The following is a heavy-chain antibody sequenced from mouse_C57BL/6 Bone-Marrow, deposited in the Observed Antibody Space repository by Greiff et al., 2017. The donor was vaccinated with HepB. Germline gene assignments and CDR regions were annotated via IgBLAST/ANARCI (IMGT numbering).Heavy chain of an antibody. V-gene: IGHV5-17*01. CDR3: ARPRNYYGSTYFDY. D-gene: IGHD1-1*01. CDR1: GFTFSDYG. CDR2: ISSGSSTI. J-gene: IGHJ2*01. Sequence: EVQLVESGAGLVKPGGSLKLSCAASGFTFSDYGMHWVRQAPEKGLEWVAYISSGSSTIYYADTVKGRFTISRDNAKNTLFLQMTSLRSEDTAMYYCARPRNYYGSTYFDYWGQGTTLTVSS.